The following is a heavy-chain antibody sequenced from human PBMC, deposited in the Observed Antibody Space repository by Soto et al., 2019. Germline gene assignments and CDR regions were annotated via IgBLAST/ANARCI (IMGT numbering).Heavy chain of an antibody. V-gene: IGHV3-72*01. CDR1: GFTFTDHY. Sequence: PGGSLRLSCAASGFTFTDHYMDWVRQAPGKGLEWVGRIRNKPNAYTTEYAASVEGRFTISRDDSKNSLYLQMNSLKTEDTAVYYCARETYYYDGSRYYWYFDLWGRGTLVTVSS. CDR2: IRNKPNAYTT. CDR3: ARETYYYDGSRYYWYFDL. J-gene: IGHJ2*01. D-gene: IGHD3-22*01.